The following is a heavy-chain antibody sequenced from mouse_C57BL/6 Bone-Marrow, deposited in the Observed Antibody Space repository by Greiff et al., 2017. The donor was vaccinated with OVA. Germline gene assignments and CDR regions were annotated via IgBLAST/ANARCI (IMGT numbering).Heavy chain of an antibody. D-gene: IGHD1-1*01. CDR1: GFTIKDYY. J-gene: IGHJ1*03. V-gene: IGHV14-2*01. Sequence: VQLQQSGAELVKPGASVKLSCTASGFTIKDYYMHWVKQRTEKGLEWIGRIDPEDGETKYAPKFQGKATITADTSSNTAYLQLSSLTSEDTAVYDCASTQFYYCESSYGWYFDDWGKGTTVTVSS. CDR3: ASTQFYYCESSYGWYFDD. CDR2: IDPEDGET.